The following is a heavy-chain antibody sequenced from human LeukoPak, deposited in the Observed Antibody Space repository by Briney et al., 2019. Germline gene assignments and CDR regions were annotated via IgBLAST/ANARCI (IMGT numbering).Heavy chain of an antibody. J-gene: IGHJ4*02. CDR1: GGSISSSSYY. CDR3: ARDRGSGSYLDY. CDR2: IYYSGST. Sequence: PSETLSLTCTVSGGSISSSSYYWGWIRQPPGKGLEWIGSIYYSGSTNYNPSLKSRVTMSVDTSKNQFSLKLSSVTAADTAVYYCARDRGSGSYLDYWGQGTLVTVSS. D-gene: IGHD3-22*01. V-gene: IGHV4-39*07.